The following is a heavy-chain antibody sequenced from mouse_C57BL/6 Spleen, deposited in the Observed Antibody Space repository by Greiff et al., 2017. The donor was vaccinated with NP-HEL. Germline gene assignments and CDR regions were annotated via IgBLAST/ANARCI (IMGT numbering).Heavy chain of an antibody. CDR2: IDPSDSYT. CDR3: ARKLTGTGAWFAY. CDR1: GYTFTSYW. J-gene: IGHJ3*01. Sequence: VQLQQPGAELVKPGASVKLSCKASGYTFTSYWMQWVKQRPGQGLEWIGEIDPSDSYTNYNQKFKGKATLTVDTSSSTAYMQLSSLTSEDSAVYYCARKLTGTGAWFAYWGQGTLVTVSA. D-gene: IGHD4-1*01. V-gene: IGHV1-50*01.